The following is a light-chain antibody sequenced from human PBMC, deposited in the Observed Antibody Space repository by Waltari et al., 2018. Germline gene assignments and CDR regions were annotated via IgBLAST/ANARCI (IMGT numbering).Light chain of an antibody. V-gene: IGLV2-23*02. CDR1: SSDVGNYNL. J-gene: IGLJ1*01. Sequence: QSGLTQPASVSGSPGQSITISCTGTSSDVGNYNLVSWYQQYPGKAPKLMVYEVTKRPSGVSDRFSGSKSGNPASLTIYGLQSEDEADYYCCSYAGLGIYVFGTGTKVTVL. CDR3: CSYAGLGIYV. CDR2: EVT.